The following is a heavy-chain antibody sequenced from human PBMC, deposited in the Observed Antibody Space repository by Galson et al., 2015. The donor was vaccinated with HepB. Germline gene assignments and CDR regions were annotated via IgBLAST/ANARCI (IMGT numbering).Heavy chain of an antibody. Sequence: SLRLSCAASGFTFSSYGMHWVRQAPGKGLEWVAVISYDGSNKYYADSVKGRFTISRDNSKNTLYLQMNSLRAEDTAVYYCAKPMYYYGSGSYYIIDYWGQGTLVTVSS. CDR1: GFTFSSYG. CDR2: ISYDGSNK. D-gene: IGHD3-10*01. V-gene: IGHV3-30*18. CDR3: AKPMYYYGSGSYYIIDY. J-gene: IGHJ4*02.